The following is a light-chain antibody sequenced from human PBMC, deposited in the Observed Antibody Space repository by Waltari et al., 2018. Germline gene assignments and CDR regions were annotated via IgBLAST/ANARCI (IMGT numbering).Light chain of an antibody. V-gene: IGKV3-20*01. CDR1: QSVNNNY. CDR3: QQYGSSPTT. J-gene: IGKJ5*01. Sequence: EIVLTQSPGTLSLSPGERATLSCRASQSVNNNYLAWYQQKPGQAPRLLIYGASSRATGIADRFSGSGAGTDFTLTISRLEPEDFAVYYCQQYGSSPTTFGQGTRLEIK. CDR2: GAS.